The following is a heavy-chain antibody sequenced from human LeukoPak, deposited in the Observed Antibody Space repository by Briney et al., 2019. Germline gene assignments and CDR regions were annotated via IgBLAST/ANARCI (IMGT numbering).Heavy chain of an antibody. CDR3: ARDYYDSSGYYYGLFDY. D-gene: IGHD3-22*01. J-gene: IGHJ4*02. CDR1: GFTFSSYS. CDR2: ISGSSSYI. Sequence: GGSLRLSCAASGFTFSSYSMNWVRQAPGKGLEWVSSISGSSSYIYYADSVKGRFTISRDNAKNSLYLQMNSLRAEDTAVYYCARDYYDSSGYYYGLFDYWGQGTLVTVSS. V-gene: IGHV3-21*01.